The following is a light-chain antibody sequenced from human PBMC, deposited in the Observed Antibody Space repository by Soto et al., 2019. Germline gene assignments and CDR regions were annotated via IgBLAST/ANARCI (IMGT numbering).Light chain of an antibody. CDR1: QGLSSD. CDR3: QQLNSYPIT. V-gene: IGKV1-9*01. CDR2: AAS. J-gene: IGKJ5*01. Sequence: DIQLTQSPSFLSASVGDRVTITCRASQGLSSDLAWYQQKPGKAPKLLIYAASTLQSGVPSRFSGSGSGTEFTLTLSSLQPEDFATYYCQQLNSYPITVGQGTRLEIK.